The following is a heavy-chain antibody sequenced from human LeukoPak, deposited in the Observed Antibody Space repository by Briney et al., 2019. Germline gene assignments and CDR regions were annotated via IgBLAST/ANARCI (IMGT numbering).Heavy chain of an antibody. CDR2: IYYSGST. CDR1: GGSISSGGYY. Sequence: PSETLSLTCTVSGGSISSGGYYWGWIRQPPGKGLEWIGSIYYSGSTYYNPSLKSRVTISVDTSKNQFSLKLSSVTAADTAVYYCARDFGSGSYAGDYWGQGTLVTVSS. CDR3: ARDFGSGSYAGDY. J-gene: IGHJ4*02. D-gene: IGHD1-26*01. V-gene: IGHV4-39*07.